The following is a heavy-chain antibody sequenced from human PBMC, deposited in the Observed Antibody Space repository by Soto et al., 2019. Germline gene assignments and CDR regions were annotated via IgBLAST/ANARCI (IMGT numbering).Heavy chain of an antibody. CDR1: GGSFSGYY. CDR2: INHSGNT. Sequence: SETLSLTCAVYGGSFSGYYWGWIRQPPGKGLEWIGEINHSGNTNYNPSLKSRVTISVDTSKNQFSLKLSSVTAADTAVYYCARTYYGDVDAFDIWGQGTMVTVSS. J-gene: IGHJ3*02. CDR3: ARTYYGDVDAFDI. V-gene: IGHV4-34*01. D-gene: IGHD3-3*01.